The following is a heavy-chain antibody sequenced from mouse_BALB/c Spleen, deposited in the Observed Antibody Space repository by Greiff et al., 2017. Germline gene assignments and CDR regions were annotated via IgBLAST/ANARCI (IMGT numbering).Heavy chain of an antibody. CDR1: GYSITSDYA. CDR3: GPLGPWFAY. CDR2: ISYSGST. Sequence: EVKLMESGPGLVKPSQSLSLTCTVTGYSITSDYAWNWIRQFPGNKLEWMGYISYSGSTSYNPSLKSRISITRDTSKNQFFLQLNSVTTEDTATYYCGPLGPWFAYWGQGTLVTVSA. V-gene: IGHV3-2*02. D-gene: IGHD4-1*01. J-gene: IGHJ3*01.